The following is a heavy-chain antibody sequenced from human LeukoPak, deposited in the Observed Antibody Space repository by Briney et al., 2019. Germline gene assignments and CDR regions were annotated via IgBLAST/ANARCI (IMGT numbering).Heavy chain of an antibody. Sequence: PGGSLRLSCAASEFTFSSYTMNWVRQAPGKGLEWVSSISSSSSYIYYADSVKGRFTLSRDNAKNSLYLQMNSLRAEDTAVYYCARGHVATIIPRNDAFDIWGQGTLVTVSS. V-gene: IGHV3-21*01. CDR2: ISSSSSYI. CDR3: ARGHVATIIPRNDAFDI. J-gene: IGHJ3*02. D-gene: IGHD5-24*01. CDR1: EFTFSSYT.